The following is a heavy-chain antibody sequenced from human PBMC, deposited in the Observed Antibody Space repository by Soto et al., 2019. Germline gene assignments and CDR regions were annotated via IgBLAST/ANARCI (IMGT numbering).Heavy chain of an antibody. D-gene: IGHD1-1*01. V-gene: IGHV4-4*08. CDR2: INHDGYS. Sequence: QVQLQQSGPGLVKPSETLSLTCTVSGGSIINYYCSWFRQSPGKGLEWIGYINHDGYSAYNLSLKRRITMSADTSKTQFSLMLDSVTATDTAVYYCAMQGYAPQHGLVDAWGQATTVIVSS. J-gene: IGHJ6*02. CDR3: AMQGYAPQHGLVDA. CDR1: GGSIINYY.